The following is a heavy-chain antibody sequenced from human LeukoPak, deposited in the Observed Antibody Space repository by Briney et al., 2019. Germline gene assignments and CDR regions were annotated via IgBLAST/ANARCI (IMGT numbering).Heavy chain of an antibody. D-gene: IGHD3-10*01. J-gene: IGHJ3*02. CDR3: ARVSARGGSGSYYNDAFDI. Sequence: SETLSLTCTVSGGSISSYYWSWIRQPRGKGLEWIGSIYYSGSTNYNPSLKSRVTISVDTSKNQFSLKLSSVTAADTAVYYCARVSARGGSGSYYNDAFDIWGQGTMVTVSS. CDR2: IYYSGST. V-gene: IGHV4-59*01. CDR1: GGSISSYY.